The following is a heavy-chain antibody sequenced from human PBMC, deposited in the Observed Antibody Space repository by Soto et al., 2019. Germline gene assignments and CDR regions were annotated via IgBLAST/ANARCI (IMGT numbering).Heavy chain of an antibody. Sequence: QVQLVQSGAEVKKPGASVKVSCKASGYTFTSYGISWVRQAPGQGLEWMGWISAYNGNTNYAQKLQGRVTMTTDTSTSTAYMELRSLRSDDTAGYYWARWVSVFGYRGYDYLDYWGQGTLVTVSS. CDR3: ARWVSVFGYRGYDYLDY. CDR2: ISAYNGNT. CDR1: GYTFTSYG. V-gene: IGHV1-18*01. J-gene: IGHJ4*02. D-gene: IGHD5-12*01.